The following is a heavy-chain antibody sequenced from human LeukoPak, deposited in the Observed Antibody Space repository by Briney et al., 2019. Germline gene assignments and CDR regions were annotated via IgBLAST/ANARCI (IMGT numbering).Heavy chain of an antibody. D-gene: IGHD2-21*02. CDR3: ARAPKNGGDPYYFDY. CDR2: IYYSGST. V-gene: IGHV4-31*03. Sequence: SETLSLTCTVSGGSLSSGGYYWSWIRQHPGKGLEWIGYIYYSGSTYHNPSLKSRVTISVDTSKNQFSLKLSSVTAADTAVYYCARAPKNGGDPYYFDYWGQGTLVTVSS. J-gene: IGHJ4*02. CDR1: GGSLSSGGYY.